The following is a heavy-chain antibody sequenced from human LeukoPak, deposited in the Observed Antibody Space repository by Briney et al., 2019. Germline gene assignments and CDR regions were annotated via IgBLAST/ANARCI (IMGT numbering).Heavy chain of an antibody. CDR3: ARGGAYYYYMDV. CDR1: GFTFSSYS. Sequence: GGSLRLSCAASGFTFSSYSMNWVRQAPGKGLEWVSSISSTSRHIYYADSVKGRFTISRDNAKNSLYLQMNSLRAEDTAVYYCARGGAYYYYMDVWGKGTTVTVSS. CDR2: ISSTSRHI. J-gene: IGHJ6*03. V-gene: IGHV3-21*01. D-gene: IGHD4/OR15-4a*01.